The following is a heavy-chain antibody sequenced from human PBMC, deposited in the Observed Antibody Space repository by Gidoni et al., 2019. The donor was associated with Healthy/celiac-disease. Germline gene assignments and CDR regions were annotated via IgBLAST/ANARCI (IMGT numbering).Heavy chain of an antibody. CDR1: GGSISSSRYY. V-gene: IGHV4-39*02. CDR3: AREPGDAFDI. J-gene: IGHJ3*02. Sequence: QLQLQESGPGLVKPSETLSLTCTVSGGSISSSRYYWGWIRQPPGKGLEWIGSIYYSGSTYYNPSLKSRVTISVDTSKNQFSLKRSSVTAADTAVYYCAREPGDAFDIWGQGTMVTVSS. CDR2: IYYSGST. D-gene: IGHD7-27*01.